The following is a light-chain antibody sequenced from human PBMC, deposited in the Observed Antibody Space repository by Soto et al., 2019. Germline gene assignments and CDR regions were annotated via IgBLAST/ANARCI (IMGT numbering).Light chain of an antibody. CDR1: QSVSSY. V-gene: IGKV3-11*01. J-gene: IGKJ5*01. Sequence: EIVLTQSPATLSLSPGEIATLSCRASQSVSSYLAGYQQKPGQAPRLLIYDASNRATGIPARFSDSGSGTDFTLTISSLEPEDFAVYYCQQRSNWLSITFGQGTRLEIK. CDR3: QQRSNWLSIT. CDR2: DAS.